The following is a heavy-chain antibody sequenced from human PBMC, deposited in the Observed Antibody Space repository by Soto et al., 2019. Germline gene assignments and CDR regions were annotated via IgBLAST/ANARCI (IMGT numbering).Heavy chain of an antibody. V-gene: IGHV3-7*03. J-gene: IGHJ4*02. CDR1: GFTFTTYW. D-gene: IGHD3-10*01. CDR2: IRQDGGAQ. CDR3: VRGGHGSGSYLGSY. Sequence: PGGSLRLSCVASGFTFTTYWMSWVRQAPGKGLEWVANIRQDGGAQYYVDSVKGRFTTSRDNAKNSVYLQMDSLRAEDTAVYYCVRGGHGSGSYLGSYWGQGILVTVSS.